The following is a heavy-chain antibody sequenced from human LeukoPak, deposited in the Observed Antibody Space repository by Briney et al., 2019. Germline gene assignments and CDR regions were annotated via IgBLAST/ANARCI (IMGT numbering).Heavy chain of an antibody. V-gene: IGHV1-2*02. Sequence: ASVKVSCKASGYTFTGYYMHWVRQAPGQGLEWMGWINPNSGGTNYAQKFQGRVTMTRVTSISTAYMELSRLRSDDTAVYYCARGSGRYCSSTSCYHWFDPWGQGTLVTVSS. J-gene: IGHJ5*02. CDR2: INPNSGGT. D-gene: IGHD2-2*01. CDR3: ARGSGRYCSSTSCYHWFDP. CDR1: GYTFTGYY.